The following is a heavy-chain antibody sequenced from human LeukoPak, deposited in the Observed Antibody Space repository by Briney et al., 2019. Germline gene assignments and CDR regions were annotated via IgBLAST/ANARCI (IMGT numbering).Heavy chain of an antibody. CDR2: ISETGRST. J-gene: IGHJ4*02. CDR3: AKDRGYSYGISEY. Sequence: GGSLRLSCAASGFTVSGNYMSWVRQAPGKGLEWVSTISETGRSTYYADSVKGQFTISRDNSKNTLYLQMNSLRAEDTAVYYCAKDRGYSYGISEYWGQGTLVTVSS. D-gene: IGHD5-18*01. V-gene: IGHV3-53*01. CDR1: GFTVSGNY.